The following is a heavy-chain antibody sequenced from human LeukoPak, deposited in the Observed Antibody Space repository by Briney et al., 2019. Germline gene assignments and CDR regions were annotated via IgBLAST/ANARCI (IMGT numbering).Heavy chain of an antibody. V-gene: IGHV1-46*01. J-gene: IGHJ3*02. D-gene: IGHD3-22*01. CDR2: INPSGGST. CDR3: AREGYYYDSSGHYHDAFDI. Sequence: ASVKVSCKASGYTFTRYYMHWVRQAPGQGLEWMGIINPSGGSTSYAQKFQGRVTMTRDMSTSTVYMELSSLRSEDTAVYYCAREGYYYDSSGHYHDAFDIWGQGTMVTVSS. CDR1: GYTFTRYY.